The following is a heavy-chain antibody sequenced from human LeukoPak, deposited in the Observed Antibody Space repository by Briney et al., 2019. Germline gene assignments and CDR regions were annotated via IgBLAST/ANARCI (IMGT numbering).Heavy chain of an antibody. Sequence: PGGSLRLSCAASGFTFSSYAMSWVRQAPGKGLEWVSVIYSGGSTYYADSVKGRFTISRDNSKNTLYLQMNSLRAEDTAVYYCARVTKLDGMDVWGQGTTVTVSS. CDR1: GFTFSSYA. V-gene: IGHV3-66*01. J-gene: IGHJ6*02. CDR3: ARVTKLDGMDV. CDR2: IYSGGST. D-gene: IGHD1-1*01.